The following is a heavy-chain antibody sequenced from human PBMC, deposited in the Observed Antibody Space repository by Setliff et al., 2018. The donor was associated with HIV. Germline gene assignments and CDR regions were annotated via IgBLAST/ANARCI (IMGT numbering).Heavy chain of an antibody. V-gene: IGHV4-4*02. CDR2: MYHSGTT. CDR1: GVSITSTNW. CDR3: AGGPGTTSIDY. D-gene: IGHD1-26*01. J-gene: IGHJ4*02. Sequence: SETLSLTCAVSGVSITSTNWWNWVRQSPGKGLEWIGEMYHSGTTNYNPSLTSRVTISVDKSKNQFSLNLTSVTAADTAVYYCAGGPGTTSIDYWAQGTLVTVSS.